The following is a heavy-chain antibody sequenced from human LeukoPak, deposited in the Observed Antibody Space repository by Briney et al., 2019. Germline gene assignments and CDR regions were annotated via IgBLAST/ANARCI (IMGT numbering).Heavy chain of an antibody. J-gene: IGHJ4*02. V-gene: IGHV1-8*01. D-gene: IGHD2-2*01. CDR1: GYTFTSYD. CDR2: INPNSGNT. CDR3: ARGGARDPPPQGYCSSTSCYGGDDY. Sequence: ASLKVSCKASGYTFTSYDINWVRQATGQGLEWMAGINPNSGNTGYAEKFQGRFTITRNTSISTAYMELSSLRSEDTAVYYCARGGARDPPPQGYCSSTSCYGGDDYWGQGTLVTVSS.